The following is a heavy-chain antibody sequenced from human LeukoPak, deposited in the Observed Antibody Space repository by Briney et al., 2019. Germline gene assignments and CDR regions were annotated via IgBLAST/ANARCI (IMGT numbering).Heavy chain of an antibody. D-gene: IGHD3-22*01. J-gene: IGHJ4*02. Sequence: SETLSLTCTVSGGSISSSYWSWLRQPPGKGLEWIGYIYYSASTNYNPSLKSRVTISVDTSKNQFSLKLSSMTAADTAVYYCARSAYYYDGSDYYYFDYWGQGTLVTVSS. V-gene: IGHV4-59*01. CDR1: GGSISSSY. CDR2: IYYSAST. CDR3: ARSAYYYDGSDYYYFDY.